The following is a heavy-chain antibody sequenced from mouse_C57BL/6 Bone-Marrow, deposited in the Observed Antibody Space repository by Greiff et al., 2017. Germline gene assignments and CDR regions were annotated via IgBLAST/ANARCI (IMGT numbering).Heavy chain of an antibody. D-gene: IGHD3-2*02. CDR2: IDPSDSYT. J-gene: IGHJ3*01. V-gene: IGHV1-59*01. Sequence: QVQLQQPGAELVRPGTSVKLSCKASGYTFTSYWMHWVKQRPGQGLEWIGVIDPSDSYTNYNQKFKGKATLTVDTSSSTAYMQLSSLTSEDSAVYYCARYRQLRLAWFAYWGQGTLVTVSA. CDR1: GYTFTSYW. CDR3: ARYRQLRLAWFAY.